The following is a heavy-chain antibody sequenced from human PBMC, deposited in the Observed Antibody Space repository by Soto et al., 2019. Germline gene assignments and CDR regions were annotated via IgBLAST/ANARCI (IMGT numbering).Heavy chain of an antibody. D-gene: IGHD6-13*01. V-gene: IGHV1-2*04. CDR1: GYTFTGYY. Sequence: QVQLVQSGAEVKKPGASVKVSCKASGYTFTGYYMHWVRQAPGQGLEWMGWINPNSGGTNYAQKFQGWVTMTRDTSISTAYMELSRLRSDDTAVYYCAKASGYSSSYTSDFDYWGQGTLVTVSS. CDR2: INPNSGGT. CDR3: AKASGYSSSYTSDFDY. J-gene: IGHJ4*02.